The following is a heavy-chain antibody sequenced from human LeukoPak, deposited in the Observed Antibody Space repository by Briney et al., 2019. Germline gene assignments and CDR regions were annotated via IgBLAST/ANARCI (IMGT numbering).Heavy chain of an antibody. J-gene: IGHJ4*02. D-gene: IGHD1-26*01. CDR3: ARFGLVGATDY. V-gene: IGHV3-74*01. CDR2: INSDGSST. CDR1: GFTFSSYW. Sequence: GGSLRLSCAASGFTFSSYWMHWVRQAPGKGLVWVSRINSDGSSTSYADSVKGRFTISRDNAKNTLYLQMNSLRAEDTAVYYCARFGLVGATDYWGQGTLVTVSS.